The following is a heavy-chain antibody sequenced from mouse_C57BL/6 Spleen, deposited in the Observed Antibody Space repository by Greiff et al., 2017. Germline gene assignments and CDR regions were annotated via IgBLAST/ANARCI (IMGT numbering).Heavy chain of an antibody. Sequence: QVHVKQSGAELVRPGASVTLSCKASGYTFTDYEMHWVKQTPVHGLEWIGAIDPETGGTDYNQKFKGKAILTADKSSSTAYMELRSLTSEDSAVYYCTRSLDYGSSSFAYWGQGTLVTVSA. J-gene: IGHJ3*01. CDR2: IDPETGGT. CDR3: TRSLDYGSSSFAY. V-gene: IGHV1-15*01. CDR1: GYTFTDYE. D-gene: IGHD1-1*01.